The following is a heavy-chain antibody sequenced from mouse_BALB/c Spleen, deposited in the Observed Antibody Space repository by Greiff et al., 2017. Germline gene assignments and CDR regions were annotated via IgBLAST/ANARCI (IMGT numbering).Heavy chain of an antibody. Sequence: VQLQQSGAELARPGASVKLSCKASGYTFTSYWMQWVKQRPGQGLEWIGAIYPGDGDTRYTQKFKGKATLTADKSSSTAYMQLSSLASEDSAVYYCAREGNYGPYFDYWGQGTTLTVSS. CDR2: IYPGDGDT. J-gene: IGHJ2*01. CDR1: GYTFTSYW. D-gene: IGHD1-1*02. V-gene: IGHV1-87*01. CDR3: AREGNYGPYFDY.